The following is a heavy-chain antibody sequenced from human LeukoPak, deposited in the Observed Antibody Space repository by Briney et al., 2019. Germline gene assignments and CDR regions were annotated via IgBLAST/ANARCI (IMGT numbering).Heavy chain of an antibody. CDR3: ARDRLTSGSYFFDY. CDR1: AFTPSDYS. V-gene: IGHV3-48*01. D-gene: IGHD1-26*01. Sequence: RGSLRLSRAASAFTPSDYSMNWVCQAPRAGLERVSYITRSSSTIYYADSVRGQFTISRDNAKNTMYLQRNSLRAEDTAVYYCARDRLTSGSYFFDYWGQGTLVTVSS. J-gene: IGHJ4*02. CDR2: ITRSSSTI.